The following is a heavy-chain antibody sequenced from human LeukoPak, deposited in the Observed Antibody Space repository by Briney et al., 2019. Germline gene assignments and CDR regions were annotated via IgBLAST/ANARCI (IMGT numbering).Heavy chain of an antibody. CDR3: ARHLVRGYSYGSDY. Sequence: GESLKISCKGSGYSFASYWIAWVRQMPGQGLEWMGIIYPGDSDTRYSPSFRGQVTISADKSINTAYLQWSSLKTSDTAMYYCARHLVRGYSYGSDYWGQGTLVTVSS. CDR1: GYSFASYW. D-gene: IGHD5-18*01. J-gene: IGHJ4*02. V-gene: IGHV5-51*01. CDR2: IYPGDSDT.